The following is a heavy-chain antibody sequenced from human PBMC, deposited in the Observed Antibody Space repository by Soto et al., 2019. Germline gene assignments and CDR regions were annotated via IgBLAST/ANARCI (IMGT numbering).Heavy chain of an antibody. V-gene: IGHV1-18*01. CDR3: ARENSYFDY. CDR2: ISAYNANA. Sequence: QIQLLQSGAEVKKPGASVKVTCKASGYTFRNFGISWVRQAPGQGLEWMGWISAYNANANYAQKFQGSLTMTADTSTSTADMELRSLRSDDTAVYYCARENSYFDYWGQGTLVTVSS. CDR1: GYTFRNFG. J-gene: IGHJ4*02.